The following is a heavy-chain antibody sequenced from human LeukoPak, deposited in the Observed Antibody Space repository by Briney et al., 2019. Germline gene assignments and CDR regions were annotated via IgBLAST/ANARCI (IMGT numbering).Heavy chain of an antibody. D-gene: IGHD6-13*01. V-gene: IGHV3-30*18. CDR2: ISYDGSNK. CDR1: GFTFSSYG. J-gene: IGHJ6*02. Sequence: PGRSLRLSCAASGFTFSSYGMHWVRQAPGKGLEWVAVISYDGSNKYYADSVKGRFTISRDNSKNTLYLQMNSLRAEDTAVYYCAKEIAAGGTGYYYYGMDVWGQGTTVTVSS. CDR3: AKEIAAGGTGYYYYGMDV.